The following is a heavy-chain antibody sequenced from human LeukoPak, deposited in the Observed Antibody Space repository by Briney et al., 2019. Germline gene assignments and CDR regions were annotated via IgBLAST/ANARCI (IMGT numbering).Heavy chain of an antibody. CDR1: GFAFSSLA. V-gene: IGHV3-33*03. CDR2: IWYDGSNK. D-gene: IGHD6-19*01. J-gene: IGHJ4*02. CDR3: AGRRSSGWYAY. Sequence: GGSLRLSCAVSGFAFSSLAMHWVRQAPGKGLEWVAVIWYDGSNKYYADSVKGRFTISRGTSKNTVDLQMNSLRVEDTAVYYCAGRRSSGWYAYWGQGTLVTVSS.